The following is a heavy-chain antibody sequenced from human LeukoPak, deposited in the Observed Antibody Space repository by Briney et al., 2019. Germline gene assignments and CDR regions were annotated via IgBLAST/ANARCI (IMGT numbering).Heavy chain of an antibody. Sequence: PGGSLRLSCAASGFTFSTYEMHWVRQAPGKGLEWEAVISHDGNDQYYGDSVKGRFTTSRDNSKNALYLQMNSLRLEDTAVYYCARDVAGSLDYWGQGTLVTVSS. J-gene: IGHJ4*02. D-gene: IGHD1-26*01. V-gene: IGHV3-30*04. CDR2: ISHDGNDQ. CDR3: ARDVAGSLDY. CDR1: GFTFSTYE.